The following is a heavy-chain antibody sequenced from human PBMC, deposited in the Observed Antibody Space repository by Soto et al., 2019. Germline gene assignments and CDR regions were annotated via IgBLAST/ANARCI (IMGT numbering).Heavy chain of an antibody. D-gene: IGHD3-22*01. CDR1: GYSFTSYW. V-gene: IGHV5-51*01. J-gene: IGHJ3*02. CDR2: IYPGDSDT. CDR3: ARHGMGVVVFKSDAFDI. Sequence: PGESLKISCKGSGYSFTSYWIGWVRQMPGKGLEWMGIIYPGDSDTRYSPSFQGQVTISADKSISTAYLQWSSLKASDTAMYYCARHGMGVVVFKSDAFDIWGQGTMVTVSS.